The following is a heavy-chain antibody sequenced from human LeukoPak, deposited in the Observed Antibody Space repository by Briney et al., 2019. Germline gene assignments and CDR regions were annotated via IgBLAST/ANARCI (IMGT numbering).Heavy chain of an antibody. CDR1: GGSISSSSYY. CDR3: ARVRNPDWVAAFGY. J-gene: IGHJ4*02. V-gene: IGHV4-39*07. CDR2: IYYSGST. Sequence: SETLSLTCTVSGGSISSSSYYWGWIRQPPGKGLEWIGSIYYSGSTYYNPSLKSRVTISVDTSKNQFSLKLSSVTAADTAVYYCARVRNPDWVAAFGYWGQGTLVTVSS. D-gene: IGHD2-15*01.